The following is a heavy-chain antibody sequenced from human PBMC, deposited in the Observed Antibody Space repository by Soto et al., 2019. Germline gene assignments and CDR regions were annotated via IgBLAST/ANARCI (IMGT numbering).Heavy chain of an antibody. Sequence: GESLKISCKGSGYSFVSYWIGWVRQMPGKGLEWMGIISPGDSDTRYGPSFQGQVTIPADKSITTVYLQWSSLKASDTAMYYCARTDGYEIEYWGQGALVTVSS. D-gene: IGHD5-12*01. CDR2: ISPGDSDT. V-gene: IGHV5-51*01. CDR1: GYSFVSYW. CDR3: ARTDGYEIEY. J-gene: IGHJ4*02.